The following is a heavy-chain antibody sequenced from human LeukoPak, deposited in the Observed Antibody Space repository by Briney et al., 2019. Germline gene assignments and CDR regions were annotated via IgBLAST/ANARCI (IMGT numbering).Heavy chain of an antibody. CDR2: IWYDGSNK. J-gene: IGHJ4*02. Sequence: QPGRSLRLSCAASGFTFSSYGMHWVRQAPGKGLEWVAVIWYDGSNKYYADSVKGRFTISRDNSKNTLYLQMNSLRAEDTAVYYCARLFTAMAHFDYWGQGTLVTVSS. D-gene: IGHD5-18*01. V-gene: IGHV3-33*01. CDR3: ARLFTAMAHFDY. CDR1: GFTFSSYG.